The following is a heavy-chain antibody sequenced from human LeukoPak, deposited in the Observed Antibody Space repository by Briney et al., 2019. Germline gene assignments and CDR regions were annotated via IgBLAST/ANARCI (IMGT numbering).Heavy chain of an antibody. CDR1: GFIFSDYY. D-gene: IGHD6-19*01. Sequence: GGSLRLSCAASGFIFSDYYMSWIRQAPGEGLECVSHISSSSLTDYTDSVKGRFTISRNNAKSSLYLQMNSLRAEDTAVYYCARAVGSSGRVYYFAYWGQGTLVTVSS. CDR2: ISSSSLT. CDR3: ARAVGSSGRVYYFAY. V-gene: IGHV3-11*06. J-gene: IGHJ4*02.